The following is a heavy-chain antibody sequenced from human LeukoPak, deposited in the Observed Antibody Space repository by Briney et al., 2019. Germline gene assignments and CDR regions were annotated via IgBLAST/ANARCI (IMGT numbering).Heavy chain of an antibody. V-gene: IGHV4-39*07. CDR2: ICYSGST. Sequence: SETLSLNCTVSGDSISSSSYCWGWIRQPPGKGMEWIGSICYSGSTYYNPSLKSRVTISVDTSKNQFSLKLSSVTAADTAVYYWARRARSGWFPLDYWGQGTLVTVSS. D-gene: IGHD6-19*01. CDR3: ARRARSGWFPLDY. J-gene: IGHJ4*02. CDR1: GDSISSSSYC.